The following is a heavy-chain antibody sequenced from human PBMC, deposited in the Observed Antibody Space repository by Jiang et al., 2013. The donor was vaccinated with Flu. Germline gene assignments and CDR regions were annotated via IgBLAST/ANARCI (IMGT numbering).Heavy chain of an antibody. J-gene: IGHJ4*02. CDR2: ISGSGANI. Sequence: QLLESGGGFVQPGGSLRLSCIASGFTFSGYAMNWVRQTPGRGLEWVSVISGSGANIYHADSVKGRFTISRDNSKNTLYLQMNSLRAEDTAIYYCAKDRDAAVAGRAAFDFWGQGTLVTVSS. D-gene: IGHD6-19*01. CDR3: AKDRDAAVAGRAAFDF. CDR1: GFTFSGYA. V-gene: IGHV3-23*01.